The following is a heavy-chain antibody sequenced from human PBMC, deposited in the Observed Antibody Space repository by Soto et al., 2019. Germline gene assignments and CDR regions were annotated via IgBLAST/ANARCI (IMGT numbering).Heavy chain of an antibody. CDR3: ARDGGYYSDY. D-gene: IGHD3-10*01. Sequence: QVQLVQSGAEVKKPGASVKVSCKASGYTFPSYGITWVRQAPGQGLEWMGWISAYNGNTNYAQKPPGRGTMTTDTATRTDCMELRSLRADDTAVYYCARDGGYYSDYWGQGTLVTVSS. J-gene: IGHJ4*02. CDR2: ISAYNGNT. CDR1: GYTFPSYG. V-gene: IGHV1-18*01.